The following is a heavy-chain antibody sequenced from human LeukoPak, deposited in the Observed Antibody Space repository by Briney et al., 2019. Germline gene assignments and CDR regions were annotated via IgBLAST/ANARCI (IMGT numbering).Heavy chain of an antibody. D-gene: IGHD2-21*01. J-gene: IGHJ4*02. V-gene: IGHV3-23*01. CDR2: ISGSGGST. CDR3: AKDRRGLLGLNNYFDY. CDR1: GFTFSSYA. Sequence: HPGGSLRLSCAASGFTFSSYALSWVRQAPGKGLEWVSAISGSGGSTYYADSVKGRFTISRDNSENTLYLQMNSLRAEDTAVYYCAKDRRGLLGLNNYFDYWGQGTLVTVSS.